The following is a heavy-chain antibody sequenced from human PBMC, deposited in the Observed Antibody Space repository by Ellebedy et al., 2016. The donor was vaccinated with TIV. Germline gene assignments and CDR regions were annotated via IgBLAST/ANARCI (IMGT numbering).Heavy chain of an antibody. J-gene: IGHJ4*01. CDR1: GFTFSSYW. D-gene: IGHD5-18*01. CDR3: ARDFDTAPMKTIFDY. CDR2: IKQDESEK. Sequence: GESLKISCAASGFTFSSYWMSWVRQAPGKGLEWVANIKQDESEKYYVGSVKGRFTVSRDNAENSLYLQMNNLRAEDTAVYYCARDFDTAPMKTIFDYWGHGTLVTVSS. V-gene: IGHV3-7*01.